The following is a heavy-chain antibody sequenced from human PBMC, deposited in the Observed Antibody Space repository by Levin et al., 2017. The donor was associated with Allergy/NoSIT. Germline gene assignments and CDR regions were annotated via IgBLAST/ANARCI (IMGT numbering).Heavy chain of an antibody. D-gene: IGHD2-2*01. CDR2: IPSGESDT. V-gene: IGHV3-74*01. CDR3: ARGGCSSTSCLEY. Sequence: GESLKISCSASGFTFSNYYMHWVRQVPGKGLVWVSYIPSGESDTNYADSVKGRFAISRDNAKNTLYLQMNSLGAEDTAVDYCARGGCSSTSCLEYWGQGTLVTVSS. J-gene: IGHJ4*02. CDR1: GFTFSNYY.